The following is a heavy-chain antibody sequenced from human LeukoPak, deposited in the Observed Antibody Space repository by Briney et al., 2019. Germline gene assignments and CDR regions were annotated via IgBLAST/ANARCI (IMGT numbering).Heavy chain of an antibody. CDR2: FDPEDGET. CDR1: GYTLTELS. CDR3: NARGYSYGTIDY. J-gene: IGHJ4*02. Sequence: ASVKVSCKVSGYTLTELSMHWVRQAPGKGLEWMGGFDPEDGETIYAQKFQGRVTMTEDTSTDTAYMELSSLRSEDMAVYYCNARGYSYGTIDYWGQGTLVTVSS. D-gene: IGHD5-18*01. V-gene: IGHV1-24*01.